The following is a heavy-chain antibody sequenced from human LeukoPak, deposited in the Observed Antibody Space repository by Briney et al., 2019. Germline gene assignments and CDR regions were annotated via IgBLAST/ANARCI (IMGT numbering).Heavy chain of an antibody. D-gene: IGHD3-3*01. CDR3: ARTPPCYEFWSGYYAATWFDP. CDR2: IYYSGST. V-gene: IGHV4-59*01. Sequence: SETLSLTCTVSGGSISSYYWSWIRQPPGKGLEWIGYIYYSGSTNYNPSLKSRVTISVDTSKNQFSLKLSSVTAADTAVYYCARTPPCYEFWSGYYAATWFDPWGQGTLVTVSS. J-gene: IGHJ5*02. CDR1: GGSISSYY.